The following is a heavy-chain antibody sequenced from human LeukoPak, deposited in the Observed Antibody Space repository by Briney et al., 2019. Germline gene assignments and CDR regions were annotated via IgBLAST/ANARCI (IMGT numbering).Heavy chain of an antibody. Sequence: PGGSLRLSCAASGFTFSSYWMHWVRQAPGKGLVWVSRINSDGSSTSYADSVKGRFTISRDNAKNTLYLQMNSLRAEDTAVYYCARVESSRGYYYYGMDVWGQGTTVTVSS. CDR1: GFTFSSYW. CDR2: INSDGSST. CDR3: ARVESSRGYYYYGMDV. V-gene: IGHV3-74*01. J-gene: IGHJ6*02. D-gene: IGHD3-10*01.